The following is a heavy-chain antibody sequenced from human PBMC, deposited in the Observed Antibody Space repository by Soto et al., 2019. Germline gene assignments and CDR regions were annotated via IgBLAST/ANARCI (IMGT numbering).Heavy chain of an antibody. Sequence: SLRLSCAASGFICSSYDMSWVRQAPGKGLEWVSTILVDGRTFYVDSVKGRFTISRDSSKNTVYLQMNSLTAGDTALYYCAKATATGGGAFDICGQGTMGTVSS. J-gene: IGHJ3*02. CDR3: AKATATGGGAFDI. D-gene: IGHD2-8*02. V-gene: IGHV3-23*01. CDR1: GFICSSYD. CDR2: ILVDGRT.